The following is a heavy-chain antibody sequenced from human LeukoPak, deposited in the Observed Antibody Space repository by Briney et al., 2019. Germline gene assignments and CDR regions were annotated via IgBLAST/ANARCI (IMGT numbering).Heavy chain of an antibody. J-gene: IGHJ6*03. Sequence: GGSLRLSCAASGFTFNSYGMYWVRQAPGKGLEWVASIRYDGTNKYYANSVKGRFTISRDNSKNTVSLQTNSLGVEDASVYYCAKGGGSPRYYYYYYMDVWGKGTTVTISS. CDR1: GFTFNSYG. D-gene: IGHD3-10*01. V-gene: IGHV3-30*02. CDR2: IRYDGTNK. CDR3: AKGGGSPRYYYYYYMDV.